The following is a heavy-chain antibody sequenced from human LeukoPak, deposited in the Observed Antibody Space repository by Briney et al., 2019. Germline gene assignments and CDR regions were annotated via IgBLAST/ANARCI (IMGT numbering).Heavy chain of an antibody. Sequence: GGSLRLSCAASGFTFSSYWMHWVRQAPGKGLVWVSRINSDGSSTSYADSVKGRFTISRDNAKNSLYLQMNSLRAEDTAVYYCARDRGDFGVVIGYYYYMDVWGKGTTVTVSS. D-gene: IGHD3-3*01. CDR2: INSDGSST. V-gene: IGHV3-74*01. CDR3: ARDRGDFGVVIGYYYYMDV. J-gene: IGHJ6*03. CDR1: GFTFSSYW.